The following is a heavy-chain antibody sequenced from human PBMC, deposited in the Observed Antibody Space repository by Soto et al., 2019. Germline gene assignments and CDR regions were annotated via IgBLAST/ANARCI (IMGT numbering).Heavy chain of an antibody. J-gene: IGHJ4*02. V-gene: IGHV4-34*01. D-gene: IGHD3-3*01. CDR2: INHSGST. CDR3: ARDLEWLLTFDY. Sequence: SETLSLTCAVYGGSFSGYYWSWIRQPPGKGLEWIGEINHSGSTNYNPSLKSRVTISVDTSKNQFSLELSSVTAADTAVYYCARDLEWLLTFDYWGQGTLVTVSS. CDR1: GGSFSGYY.